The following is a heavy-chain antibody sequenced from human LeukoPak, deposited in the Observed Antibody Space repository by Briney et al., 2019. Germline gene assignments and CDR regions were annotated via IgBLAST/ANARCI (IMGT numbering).Heavy chain of an antibody. V-gene: IGHV4-34*01. CDR2: INHGGST. Sequence: SETLSLTCAVSGGSFSGYYWNWIRQPPGKGLEWIGEINHGGSTNYNPSLKSRVTISVDTSKNQFSLKLTSVTAADTAVYYCARGGYGYSSSWYSGWFDPWGQGTLVTVSS. D-gene: IGHD6-13*01. CDR1: GGSFSGYY. CDR3: ARGGYGYSSSWYSGWFDP. J-gene: IGHJ5*02.